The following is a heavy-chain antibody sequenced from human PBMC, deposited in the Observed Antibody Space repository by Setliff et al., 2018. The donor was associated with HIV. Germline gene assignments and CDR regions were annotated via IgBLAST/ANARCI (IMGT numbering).Heavy chain of an antibody. D-gene: IGHD3-9*01. CDR3: AREGHELRYFDWFRGPYYFDY. CDR2: IYYSGST. J-gene: IGHJ4*02. CDR1: GGSISSSNHY. Sequence: SETLSLTCAVSGGSISSSNHYWGWVRQPPGKGLEWIGSIYYSGSTYYNSSLKSRVTIFVDTSKNQLSLKLRSVTAADTAVYYCAREGHELRYFDWFRGPYYFDYWGQGTLVTVSS. V-gene: IGHV4-39*02.